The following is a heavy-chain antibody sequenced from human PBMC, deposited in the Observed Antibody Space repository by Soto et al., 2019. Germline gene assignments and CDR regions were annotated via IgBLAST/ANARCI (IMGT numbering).Heavy chain of an antibody. D-gene: IGHD6-19*01. CDR2: IIPIFGTA. CDR1: GGTFSSYA. CDR3: ARGTVAVRSGAYYFDY. V-gene: IGHV1-69*13. Sequence: ASVKVSCKASGGTFSSYAISWVRQAPGQGLEWMGGIIPIFGTANYAQKFQGRVTITADESTSTAYMELSSLRSEDTAVYYCARGTVAVRSGAYYFDYWGQGTLVTLSS. J-gene: IGHJ4*02.